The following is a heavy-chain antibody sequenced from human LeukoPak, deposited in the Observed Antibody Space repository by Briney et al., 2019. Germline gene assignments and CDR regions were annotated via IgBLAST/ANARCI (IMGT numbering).Heavy chain of an antibody. D-gene: IGHD6-19*01. CDR3: ARVGRSGWTVDY. J-gene: IGHJ4*02. V-gene: IGHV3-48*04. CDR2: ISSSSSNI. Sequence: GGSLRLSCTASGFDFSTYSIDWVRQAPGKGLEWVSYISSSSSNIYHADSVKGRFTISRDNAKNSLHLQMNSLRAEDTAVYYCARVGRSGWTVDYWGQGTLVTVSS. CDR1: GFDFSTYS.